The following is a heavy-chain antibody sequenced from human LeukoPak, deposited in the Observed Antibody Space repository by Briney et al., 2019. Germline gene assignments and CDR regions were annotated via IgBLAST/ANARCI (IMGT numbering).Heavy chain of an antibody. Sequence: GGSLRLSCAASGFILSNYAMNWVRRAPGKGLEWVSSISGNGNDMNYGDSVKGRFTISRDNAKNTLYLQMNSLRAEDTAVYYCARDLGYGGNSAGWGQGTLVTVSS. V-gene: IGHV3-21*01. CDR2: ISGNGNDM. CDR1: GFILSNYA. CDR3: ARDLGYGGNSAG. J-gene: IGHJ4*02. D-gene: IGHD4-23*01.